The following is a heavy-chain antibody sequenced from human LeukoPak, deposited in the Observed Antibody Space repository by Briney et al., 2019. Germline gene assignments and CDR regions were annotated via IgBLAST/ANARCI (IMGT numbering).Heavy chain of an antibody. CDR1: GYTFTSYA. V-gene: IGHV1-3*01. CDR2: INAGNGNT. D-gene: IGHD6-13*01. J-gene: IGHJ4*02. Sequence: ASVKVSCKASGYTFTSYAMHWVRQAPGQRLEWMGWINAGNGNTKYSQKFQGRVTITRDTSASTAYMELSSLRPEDTAVYYCARARQKAAAGGGYFDYWGQGTLVTVSS. CDR3: ARARQKAAAGGGYFDY.